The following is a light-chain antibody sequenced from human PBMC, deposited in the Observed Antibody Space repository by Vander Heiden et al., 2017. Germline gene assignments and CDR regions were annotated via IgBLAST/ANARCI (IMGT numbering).Light chain of an antibody. CDR1: QGISSY. CDR2: AAS. V-gene: IGKV1-9*01. Sequence: IQFTQSPSSLPASVGGRVTITCRASQGISSYLDWYQQKPGKAPKLLIYAASTLQSGVPSRFSGSGSGTDFTLTISSLQPEDFATYYCQQLNSYPLAFGGGTKVEIK. CDR3: QQLNSYPLA. J-gene: IGKJ4*01.